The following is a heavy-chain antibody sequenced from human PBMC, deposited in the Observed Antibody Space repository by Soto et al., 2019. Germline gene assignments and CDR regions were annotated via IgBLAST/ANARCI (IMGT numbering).Heavy chain of an antibody. D-gene: IGHD3-9*01. CDR3: ARSRRVTRWGPTITIFCLVITYYYYYGMDV. V-gene: IGHV3-13*01. CDR2: IGTAGDT. CDR1: GVTFSSYD. J-gene: IGHJ6*02. Sequence: GSLILSCAASGVTFSSYDMHLVRQATGKGLEWVAAIGTAGDTYYPGSVKGRFTISRENAKNSLYLQMNSLRAGDTAVYYCARSRRVTRWGPTITIFCLVITYYYYYGMDVWGQGTTVTVSS.